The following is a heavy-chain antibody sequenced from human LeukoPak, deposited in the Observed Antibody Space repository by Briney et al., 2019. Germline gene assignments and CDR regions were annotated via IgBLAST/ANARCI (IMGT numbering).Heavy chain of an antibody. V-gene: IGHV1-2*06. J-gene: IGHJ4*02. CDR1: GYTFTGYY. Sequence: ASVKVSCKASGYTFTGYYMHWVRQAPGQGLEWMGRINPNNGATNYAQKLQGRVTITGDTSISTAYMELSSLRSDDTAVYYCTRETGSYHGNDYWGQGTLVTVSS. CDR3: TRETGSYHGNDY. CDR2: INPNNGAT. D-gene: IGHD1-26*01.